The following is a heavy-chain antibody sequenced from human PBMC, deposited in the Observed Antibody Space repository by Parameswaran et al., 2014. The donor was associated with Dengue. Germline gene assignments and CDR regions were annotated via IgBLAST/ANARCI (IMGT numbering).Heavy chain of an antibody. CDR2: ISSTGSI. J-gene: IGHJ4*02. CDR3: ATRRPGYGSVDY. V-gene: IGHV4-59*08. D-gene: IGHD3-10*01. Sequence: RWIRQPPGKGLEWIGRISSTGSINYNPSLKSRVTISLDTSKTQFSLKLSSVTAADTAVYYCATRRPGYGSVDYWGQGALVTVSS.